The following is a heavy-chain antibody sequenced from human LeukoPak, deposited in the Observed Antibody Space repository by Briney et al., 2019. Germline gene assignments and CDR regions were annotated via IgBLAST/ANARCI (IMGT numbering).Heavy chain of an antibody. CDR1: GFTFSSYA. CDR3: AKADRKDSGSYQPYLDY. V-gene: IGHV3-23*01. D-gene: IGHD1-26*01. Sequence: GGSLRLYCAASGFTFSSYAMRWVRQAPGKGLEWVSAISGSGGSTYYADSVKGRFTISRDNSKNTLYLQMNSLRAEDTAVYYCAKADRKDSGSYQPYLDYWGQGTLVTVSS. J-gene: IGHJ4*02. CDR2: ISGSGGST.